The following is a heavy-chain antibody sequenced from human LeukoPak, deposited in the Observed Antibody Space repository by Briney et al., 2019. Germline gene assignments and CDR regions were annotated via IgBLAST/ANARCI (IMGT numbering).Heavy chain of an antibody. CDR3: AKDVHAVHSGYDY. Sequence: GGSLRLSCAASGFTFDDYAMHWVRQAPGKGLEWVSGINWNSGVIGYADSLKGRFTISRDNAKNSLYLQMNSLRAEDTALYYCAKDVHAVHSGYDYWGQGTLVTVSS. CDR2: INWNSGVI. D-gene: IGHD3-22*01. V-gene: IGHV3-9*01. CDR1: GFTFDDYA. J-gene: IGHJ4*02.